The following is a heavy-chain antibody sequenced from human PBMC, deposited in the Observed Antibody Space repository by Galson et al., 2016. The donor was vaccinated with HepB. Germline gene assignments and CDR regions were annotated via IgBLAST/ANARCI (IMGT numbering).Heavy chain of an antibody. V-gene: IGHV4-34*01. CDR2: INQSGST. CDR1: GGSFSGYH. Sequence: ETLSLTCAVYGGSFSGYHWSWIRQPPGKGLEWIGEINQSGSTNYNAALKGRVIISLDTAKKQFSLKVKSVTVADSAIYYCARDASRDRAYDLWGRGTMVTV. CDR3: ARDASRDRAYDL. J-gene: IGHJ3*01.